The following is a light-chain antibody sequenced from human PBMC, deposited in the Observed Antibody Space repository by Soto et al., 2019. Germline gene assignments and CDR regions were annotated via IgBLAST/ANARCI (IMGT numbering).Light chain of an antibody. J-gene: IGKJ1*01. CDR1: QSVSDK. Sequence: EIVMTQSPATLSVSPGERATLSCRASQSVSDKLAWYQQKPGQAPRLLIYDASNRATGIPARFSGSGSGTDFTLSISSLEPEDFAVYYCQQRSNWLLAFGQGTKVDIK. CDR2: DAS. V-gene: IGKV3-11*01. CDR3: QQRSNWLLA.